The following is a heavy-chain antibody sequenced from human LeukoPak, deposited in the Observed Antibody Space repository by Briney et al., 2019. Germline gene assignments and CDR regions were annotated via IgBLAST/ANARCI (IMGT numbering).Heavy chain of an antibody. CDR2: ISGSGGST. Sequence: GGSLRLSCAASGFTFSSYAMSWVRQAPGKGLEWVSAISGSGGSTYYADSVKGRFTISRDNSKNTLYLQMNSLRAEDTAVYYCAKDLLTYYYGSGSTPPDYWGQGTLVTVSS. CDR3: AKDLLTYYYGSGSTPPDY. J-gene: IGHJ4*02. V-gene: IGHV3-23*01. CDR1: GFTFSSYA. D-gene: IGHD3-10*01.